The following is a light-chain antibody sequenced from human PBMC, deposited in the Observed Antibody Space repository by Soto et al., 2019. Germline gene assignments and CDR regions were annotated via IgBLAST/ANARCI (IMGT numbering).Light chain of an antibody. J-gene: IGKJ2*01. CDR2: GVS. V-gene: IGKV3-15*01. CDR1: QSISRN. CDR3: QQYHNWPPYT. Sequence: EIVMTQSPGTLSVSPGERATLSCRASQSISRNLAWYQQRPGRAPRLLIYGVSTRARGIPARFSGSGSETEFTLSISSLQSEDFAVYYCQQYHNWPPYTFGQGTKLEI.